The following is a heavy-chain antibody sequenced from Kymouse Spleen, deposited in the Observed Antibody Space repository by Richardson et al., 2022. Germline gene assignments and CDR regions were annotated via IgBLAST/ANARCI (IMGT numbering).Heavy chain of an antibody. CDR1: GFTFSSYA. J-gene: IGHJ4*02. CDR2: ISGSGGST. V-gene: IGHV3-23*04. D-gene: IGHD2-2*02. CDR3: AKDNLYCSSTSCYPDY. Sequence: EVQLVESGGGLVQPGGSLRLSCAASGFTFSSYAMSWVRQAPGKGLEWVSAISGSGGSTYYADSVKGRFTISRDNSKNTLYLQMNSLRAEDTAVYYCAKDNLYCSSTSCYPDYWGQGTLVTVSS.